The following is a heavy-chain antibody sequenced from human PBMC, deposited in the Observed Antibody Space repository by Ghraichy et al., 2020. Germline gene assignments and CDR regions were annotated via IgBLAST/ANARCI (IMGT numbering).Heavy chain of an antibody. CDR1: GGSISSGSYY. CDR2: IYTSGST. J-gene: IGHJ5*02. D-gene: IGHD3-16*01. Sequence: SETLSLTCTVSGGSISSGSYYWSWIRQPAGKGLEWIGRIYTSGSTNYNPSLKSRVTISVNTSKNQFSLKLSSVTAADTAVYYCARDRTMITFGGTGGFDPWGQGTLVTVSS. CDR3: ARDRTMITFGGTGGFDP. V-gene: IGHV4-61*02.